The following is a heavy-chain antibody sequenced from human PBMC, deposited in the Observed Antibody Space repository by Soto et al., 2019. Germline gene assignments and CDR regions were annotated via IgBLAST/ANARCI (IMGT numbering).Heavy chain of an antibody. J-gene: IGHJ4*02. D-gene: IGHD5-12*01. CDR1: GFTFTTHA. CDR2: INAGNGNT. Sequence: QVHLVQSGAEVKEPGASVKVSCKTSGFTFTTHAIHWVRQAPEQRFEWMGWINAGNGNTKYSQRFQDRVTITRDTSASTAYMELSSLTSEDRAVYYCARRNNSGPIDYWGQGTLVTVSS. CDR3: ARRNNSGPIDY. V-gene: IGHV1-3*01.